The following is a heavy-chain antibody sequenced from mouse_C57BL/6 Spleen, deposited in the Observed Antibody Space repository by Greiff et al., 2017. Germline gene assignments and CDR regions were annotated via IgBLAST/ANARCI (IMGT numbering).Heavy chain of an antibody. CDR2: IDPSDSYT. CDR3: ARSTSVTPGGYDFGD. V-gene: IGHV1-69*01. Sequence: VQLQQPGAELVMPGASVKLSCKASGYTFTSYWMHWVKQRPGQGLEWIGEIDPSDSYTNYNQKFKGKSTLTVDKSSSTAYMQLSSLTSEDSAVYYCARSTSVTPGGYDFGDWGQGTTLTVAS. D-gene: IGHD2-2*01. J-gene: IGHJ2*01. CDR1: GYTFTSYW.